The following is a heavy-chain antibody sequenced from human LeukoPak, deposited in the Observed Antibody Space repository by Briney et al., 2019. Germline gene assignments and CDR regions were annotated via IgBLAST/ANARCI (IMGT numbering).Heavy chain of an antibody. D-gene: IGHD4-17*01. CDR3: AHYGDYRFLYYFDD. Sequence: SGPTLVNPTQTLTLTCTFSGFSLDTPGVGVGWIRQPPGKALEWLALIYWNNDNRYSPSLRSRLTTSKDTSKSQVVLTMTKMDPVDTATYYCAHYGDYRFLYYFDDWGQGTLVTVSS. J-gene: IGHJ4*02. CDR2: IYWNNDN. V-gene: IGHV2-5*01. CDR1: GFSLDTPGVG.